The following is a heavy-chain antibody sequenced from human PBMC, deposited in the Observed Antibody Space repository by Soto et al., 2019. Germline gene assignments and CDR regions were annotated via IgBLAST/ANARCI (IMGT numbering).Heavy chain of an antibody. J-gene: IGHJ4*02. Sequence: EVQLVESGGGLVQPGGSLRLSCAASGFTFGPYWMHWVRQVPGKGLVWLSRINSDGSSTNYADSVKGRFTISRDNAKSTLALHLHILRAESTAVNSCASGGSGDYAYGVEGTVVTVSS. V-gene: IGHV3-74*01. D-gene: IGHD3-22*01. CDR2: INSDGSST. CDR1: GFTFGPYW. CDR3: ASGGSGDYAY.